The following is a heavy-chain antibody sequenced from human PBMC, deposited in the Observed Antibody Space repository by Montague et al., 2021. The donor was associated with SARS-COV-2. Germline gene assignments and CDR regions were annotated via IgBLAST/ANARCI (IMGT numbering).Heavy chain of an antibody. CDR3: AKDSDYYGLGYGMDV. Sequence: SLRLSCAASGFTFSNSAMNWVRQAPGKGLEWVSGSSGSDGGTHYADSVKGRFTISRDNPKNVLYLQMNSLRAEDTALYYCAKDSDYYGLGYGMDVWGQGTTVTVSS. V-gene: IGHV3-23*01. CDR2: SSGSDGGT. D-gene: IGHD3-10*01. J-gene: IGHJ6*02. CDR1: GFTFSNSA.